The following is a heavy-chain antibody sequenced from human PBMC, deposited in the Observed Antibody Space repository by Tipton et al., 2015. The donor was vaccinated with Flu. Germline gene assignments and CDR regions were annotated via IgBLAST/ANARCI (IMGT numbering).Heavy chain of an antibody. CDR1: GGSITSKNHY. CDR2: IYYRGST. CDR3: ARRGLWDASDI. J-gene: IGHJ3*02. D-gene: IGHD3-10*01. V-gene: IGHV4-39*01. Sequence: TLSLTCSVSGGSITSKNHYWGWIRQSPGKAMEWIGSIYYRGSTFYNLSLKSRVTVSIDTSKNQFSLRMNSVTAPDTAIYYCARRGLWDASDIWGQGTMIIVSA.